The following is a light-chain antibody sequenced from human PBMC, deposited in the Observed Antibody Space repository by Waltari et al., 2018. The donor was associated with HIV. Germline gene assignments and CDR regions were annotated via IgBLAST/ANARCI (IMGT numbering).Light chain of an antibody. Sequence: IQMTQSPASLSASVGDRVTITCRSSQGSINFLAWFQQKPGKAPKSLIFSASTLHPGVPSRFSGRGSGTDVTLTISNLQFEDCATYYCQQYNSYPQTFAQGTKV. CDR1: QGSINF. V-gene: IGKV1-16*01. CDR3: QQYNSYPQT. CDR2: SAS. J-gene: IGKJ1*01.